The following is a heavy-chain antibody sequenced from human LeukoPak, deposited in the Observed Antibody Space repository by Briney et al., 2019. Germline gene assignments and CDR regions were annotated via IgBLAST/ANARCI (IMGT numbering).Heavy chain of an antibody. CDR1: GVSFSDSY. CDR2: ITHSGSS. Sequence: KPSETLSLTCAVTGVSFSDSYWSWIRQPPGKGLEWVGEITHSGSSKYNASLKTRVTISVDTSTNQFSLRMNSVTAADTAVYYCVRGIRSWGRKFLDHWGLGTLVTVSS. D-gene: IGHD3-16*01. V-gene: IGHV4-34*01. CDR3: VRGIRSWGRKFLDH. J-gene: IGHJ4*02.